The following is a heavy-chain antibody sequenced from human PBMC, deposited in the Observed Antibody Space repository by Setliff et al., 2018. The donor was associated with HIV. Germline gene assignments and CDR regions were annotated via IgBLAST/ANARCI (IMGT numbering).Heavy chain of an antibody. D-gene: IGHD1-20*01. CDR1: GFAFEKYY. J-gene: IGHJ4*02. V-gene: IGHV3-11*03. Sequence: PGGSLRLSCLASGFAFEKYYMSWIRQTPEKTLEWISFISNTGSYITYADSVKGRFTVSRDNAENSLFLQMDGLRAEDTAIYYCASGIDPYTSTWVDSWGQGTLVTVSS. CDR3: ASGIDPYTSTWVDS. CDR2: ISNTGSYI.